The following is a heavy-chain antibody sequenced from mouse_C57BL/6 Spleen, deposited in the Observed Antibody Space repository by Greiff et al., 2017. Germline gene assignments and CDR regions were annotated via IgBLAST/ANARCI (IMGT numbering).Heavy chain of an antibody. CDR3: ARQTTVPSWCAY. CDR1: GFTFSSYT. V-gene: IGHV5-9*01. CDR2: ISGGGGNT. J-gene: IGHJ3*01. D-gene: IGHD1-1*01. Sequence: EVNVVESGGGLVKPGGSLKLSCAASGFTFSSYTMSWVRQTPEKRLEWVATISGGGGNTYYPDSVKGRVTISRDNAKNTLYLQMSSLRSEDTALYYCARQTTVPSWCAYWGQGTLVTVSA.